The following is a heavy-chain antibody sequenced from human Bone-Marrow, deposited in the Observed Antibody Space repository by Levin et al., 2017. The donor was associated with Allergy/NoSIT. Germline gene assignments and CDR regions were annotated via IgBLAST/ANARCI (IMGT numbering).Heavy chain of an antibody. Sequence: GESLKISCAASGFTFSDYGMHWVRQAPDKGLEWVAVISYDGKDKYYGDSVKGRFIISRENSKNTMYLQINSLEAEDTAVYYCAKVSLERRLAVPNFDYWGQGTLVTVSS. CDR1: GFTFSDYG. CDR2: ISYDGKDK. D-gene: IGHD1-20*01. J-gene: IGHJ4*02. V-gene: IGHV3-30*18. CDR3: AKVSLERRLAVPNFDY.